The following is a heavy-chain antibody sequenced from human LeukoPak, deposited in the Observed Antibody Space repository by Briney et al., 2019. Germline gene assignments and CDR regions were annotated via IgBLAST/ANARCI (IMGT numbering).Heavy chain of an antibody. CDR1: GFTFSSYS. D-gene: IGHD6-13*01. CDR3: ARPYSSSWPGPNDY. Sequence: GGSLRLSCAASGFTFSSYSMNWVRQAPGKGLEWVSSISSSSSSIYYADSVKGRFTISRDNAKNSLYLQMNSLRAEDTAVYYCARPYSSSWPGPNDYWGQGTLVTVSS. CDR2: ISSSSSSI. J-gene: IGHJ4*02. V-gene: IGHV3-21*01.